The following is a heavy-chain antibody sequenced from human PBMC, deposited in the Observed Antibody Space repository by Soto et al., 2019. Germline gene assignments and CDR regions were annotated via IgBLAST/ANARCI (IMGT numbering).Heavy chain of an antibody. V-gene: IGHV4-34*01. D-gene: IGHD5-18*01. J-gene: IGHJ6*02. Sequence: SETLSLTCAVYGGSFSGYYWSWIRQPPGKGLEWIGEINHSGSTNYNPSLKSRVTISVDTSKNQFSLKLSSVTAADTAVYYCARARIQLWSARYYYYGMDVWGQGTTVTVSS. CDR2: INHSGST. CDR3: ARARIQLWSARYYYYGMDV. CDR1: GGSFSGYY.